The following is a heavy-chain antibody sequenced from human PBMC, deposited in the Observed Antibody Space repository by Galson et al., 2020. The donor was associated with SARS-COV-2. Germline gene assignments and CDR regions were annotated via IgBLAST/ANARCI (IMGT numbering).Heavy chain of an antibody. D-gene: IGHD3-3*01. CDR2: ISGSGGST. CDR1: GFTFSSYA. V-gene: IGHV3-23*01. Sequence: GGSLRLSCAASGFTFSSYAMSWVRQAPGKGLEWVSAISGSGGSTYYADSVKGRFTISRDNSKNTLYLQMNSLRAEDTAVYYCASLGVTIFGVGLLRGMDVWGKGTTVTVSS. CDR3: ASLGVTIFGVGLLRGMDV. J-gene: IGHJ6*03.